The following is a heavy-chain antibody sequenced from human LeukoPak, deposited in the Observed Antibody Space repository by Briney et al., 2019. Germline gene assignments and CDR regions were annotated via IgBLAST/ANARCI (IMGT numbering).Heavy chain of an antibody. J-gene: IGHJ5*02. V-gene: IGHV1-46*01. CDR1: GYTFTSYY. CDR3: AGERTGSSDYKYNWFDP. Sequence: ASVKVSCKASGYTFTSYYMHWVRQAPGQGLEWMGIINPSGGSTSYAQKFQGRVTMTRDTSTSTVYMELSSLRSEDTAVYYCAGERTGSSDYKYNWFDPWGQGTLVTVSS. CDR2: INPSGGST. D-gene: IGHD3-16*01.